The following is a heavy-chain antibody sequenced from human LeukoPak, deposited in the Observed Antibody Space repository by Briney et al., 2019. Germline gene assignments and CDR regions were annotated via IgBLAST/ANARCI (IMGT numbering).Heavy chain of an antibody. Sequence: PGGSLRLSCAASAFTFSSYAMNWVRQAPGKGLEWVSAISSSGGNTYYADSVKGRFTISRDNSKNTLYLQMNSLRAEDTAVYYCAKDQDYYGSGSYKDYWGXGTXXXXXS. CDR1: AFTFSSYA. CDR3: AKDQDYYGSGSYKDY. CDR2: ISSSGGNT. J-gene: IGHJ4*02. V-gene: IGHV3-23*01. D-gene: IGHD3-10*01.